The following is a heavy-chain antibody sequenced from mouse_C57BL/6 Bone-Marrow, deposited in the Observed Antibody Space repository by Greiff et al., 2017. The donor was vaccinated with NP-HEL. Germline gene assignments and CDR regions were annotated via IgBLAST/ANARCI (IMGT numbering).Heavy chain of an antibody. V-gene: IGHV1-81*01. CDR1: GYTFTSYG. Sequence: VNLVGSGAELARPGASVKLSCKASGYTFTSYGISWVKQRTGQGLEWIGEIYPRSGNTYYNEKFKGKATLTADKSSSTAYMELRSLTSEDSAVYFCAREGIYDGYLYYFDYWGQGTTLTVSS. CDR2: IYPRSGNT. CDR3: AREGIYDGYLYYFDY. D-gene: IGHD2-3*01. J-gene: IGHJ2*01.